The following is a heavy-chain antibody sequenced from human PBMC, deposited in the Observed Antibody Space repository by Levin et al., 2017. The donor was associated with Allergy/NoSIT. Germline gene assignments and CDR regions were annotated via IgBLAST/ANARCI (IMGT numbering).Heavy chain of an antibody. Sequence: ASVKVSCKASGYTFNGYYMHWVRQAPGQGLEWMGWINPNSGGTNHAQKFQGRVTMTRDTSISTAYMELERLRSDDTAVYYCARDPHGDILISYYIRWYFDLWGRGTLVTVSS. D-gene: IGHD3-9*01. CDR1: GYTFNGYY. CDR3: ARDPHGDILISYYIRWYFDL. V-gene: IGHV1-2*02. J-gene: IGHJ2*01. CDR2: INPNSGGT.